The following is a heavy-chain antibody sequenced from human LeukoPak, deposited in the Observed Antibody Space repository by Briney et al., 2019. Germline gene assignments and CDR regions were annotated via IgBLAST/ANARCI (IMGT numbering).Heavy chain of an antibody. V-gene: IGHV1-46*01. CDR1: GYTFTSCY. CDR2: INPRGGST. J-gene: IGHJ4*02. CDR3: ARRGGLYDFWSGYFNSYDY. Sequence: ASVKVSCKASGYTFTSCYMHWVRQAPGQGLEWMGIINPRGGSTSYAQKFQGRVTMTRDTSTSTVYMELSSLRSEDTAVYYCARRGGLYDFWSGYFNSYDYWGQGTLVTVSS. D-gene: IGHD3-3*01.